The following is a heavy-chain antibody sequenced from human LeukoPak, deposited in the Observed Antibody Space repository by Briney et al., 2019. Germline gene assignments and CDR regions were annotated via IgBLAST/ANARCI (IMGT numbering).Heavy chain of an antibody. CDR2: IYTSGST. CDR3: ARERLYGGNSRFDY. J-gene: IGHJ4*02. D-gene: IGHD4-23*01. Sequence: SQTLSPTCTVSGGSISSGSYYWSWIRQPAGKGLEWIGRIYTSGSTNYNPSLKSRVTISVDTSKNQFSLKLSSVTAADTAVYYCARERLYGGNSRFDYWGQGTLVTVSS. CDR1: GGSISSGSYY. V-gene: IGHV4-61*02.